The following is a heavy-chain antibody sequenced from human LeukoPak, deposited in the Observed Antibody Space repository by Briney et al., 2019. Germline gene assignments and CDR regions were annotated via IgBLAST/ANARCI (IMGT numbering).Heavy chain of an antibody. V-gene: IGHV3-30*04. CDR1: GFTFSSYA. J-gene: IGHJ6*02. CDR2: ISYDGSNK. CDR3: ARSRRRQSYYYGMDV. Sequence: PGGSLRLSCAASGFTFSSYAMHWVRQAPGKGLEWVAVISYDGSNKYYADSVKGRFTISRDNSKNTLYLQMNSLRAEDTAVYYCARSRRRQSYYYGMDVWGQGTTVTVSS. D-gene: IGHD1-14*01.